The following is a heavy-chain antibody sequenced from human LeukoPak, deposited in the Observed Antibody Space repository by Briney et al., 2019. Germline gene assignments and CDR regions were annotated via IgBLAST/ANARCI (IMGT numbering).Heavy chain of an antibody. CDR2: ISYDGSNK. D-gene: IGHD3-22*01. CDR3: AKPPPQWGITYYYDSSANYAFEI. J-gene: IGHJ3*02. V-gene: IGHV3-30*02. CDR1: GFTFTSYG. Sequence: GGSLRLSCAASGFTFTSYGMHWVRQAPGKGLEWVAFISYDGSNKYYADSVKGRFTISRDNSKNTLYLQMNSLRAEDTAVYYCAKPPPQWGITYYYDSSANYAFEIWGQGTMVTVSS.